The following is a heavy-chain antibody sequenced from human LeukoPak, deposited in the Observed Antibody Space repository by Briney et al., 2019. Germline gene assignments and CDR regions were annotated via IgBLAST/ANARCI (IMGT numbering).Heavy chain of an antibody. CDR1: GFTFSNYA. V-gene: IGHV3-23*01. CDR2: ITSSGGGT. Sequence: PGGSLRLSCGASGFTFSNYAMTWVRQAPGKGLEWVSAITSSGGGTYYADSVKGRFTISRDNSKSTLYLQMNSLGVDDTALYYCATRIEQQLVPGGQGTLVTVSS. CDR3: ATRIEQQLVP. J-gene: IGHJ4*02. D-gene: IGHD6-6*01.